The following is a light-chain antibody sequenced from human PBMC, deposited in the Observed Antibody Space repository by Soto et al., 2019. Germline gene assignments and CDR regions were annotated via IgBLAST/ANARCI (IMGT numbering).Light chain of an antibody. CDR3: QQFGGSPT. Sequence: AIQLTQSPSSLSAAVGDRVTITCRASQGISSTNLASYQQRPGKAPKLLIYAAYILQGGVPSRFSGSGSGTDFTLTISSLQPDDSATYYCQQFGGSPTFGGGTKVEIK. CDR1: QGISST. V-gene: IGKV1-13*02. J-gene: IGKJ4*01. CDR2: AAY.